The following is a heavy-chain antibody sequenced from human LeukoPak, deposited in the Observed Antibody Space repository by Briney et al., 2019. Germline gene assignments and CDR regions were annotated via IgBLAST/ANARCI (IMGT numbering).Heavy chain of an antibody. CDR3: ASSSGWYRLLDY. J-gene: IGHJ4*02. CDR2: FDPEDGET. CDR1: GYTLTELS. D-gene: IGHD6-19*01. Sequence: GASVKVSCKVSGYTLTELSMHGVRQAPGKGLEWMGGFDPEDGETIYAQKFQGRVTMTEDTSTDTAYMELSSLRSEDTAVYYCASSSGWYRLLDYWGQGTLVTVSS. V-gene: IGHV1-24*01.